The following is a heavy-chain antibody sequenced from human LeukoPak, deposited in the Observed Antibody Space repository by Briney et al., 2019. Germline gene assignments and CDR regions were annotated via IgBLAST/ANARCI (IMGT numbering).Heavy chain of an antibody. CDR1: GFTFSSYW. Sequence: GGSLRLSCAASGFTFSSYWMSWVRQAPGKGLEWVANIKQDGSEKYYVDSVKGRFTISRDNAKNTLYLQMNSLRAKDTAVYYCARVTYGDLFDYWGQGTLVTVSS. J-gene: IGHJ4*02. D-gene: IGHD4-17*01. CDR2: IKQDGSEK. V-gene: IGHV3-7*01. CDR3: ARVTYGDLFDY.